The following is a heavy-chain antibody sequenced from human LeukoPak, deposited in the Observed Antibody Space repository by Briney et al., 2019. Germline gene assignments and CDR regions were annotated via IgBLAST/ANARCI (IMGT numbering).Heavy chain of an antibody. CDR1: GGSVSSDY. CDR2: IYYTGST. J-gene: IGHJ4*02. V-gene: IGHV4-59*02. CDR3: ARRRIGTDSSGCYASGDYYFDY. Sequence: KASETLSLTCTVSGGSVSSDYWSWIRQPPGKGLEWIGYIYYTGSTNYNPSLKSRVTISVDTSMNQFSLKLRSVTAADTAVYYCARRRIGTDSSGCYASGDYYFDYWGQGTLVTVSS. D-gene: IGHD3-22*01.